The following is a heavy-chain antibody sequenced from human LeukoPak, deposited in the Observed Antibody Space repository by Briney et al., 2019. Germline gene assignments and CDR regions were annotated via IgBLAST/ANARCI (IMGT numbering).Heavy chain of an antibody. V-gene: IGHV4-59*01. CDR1: GFTFSNAW. D-gene: IGHD3-16*01. CDR3: ARGRVPGGD. CDR2: IYYNGET. Sequence: PGGSLRLSCAASGFTFSNAWMSWVRQAPGKGLEWIGYIYYNGETNCNPSLKSRVSISVDTSKSQFSLKLSSVTAADTAVYYCARGRVPGGDWGQGTLVTVSS. J-gene: IGHJ4*02.